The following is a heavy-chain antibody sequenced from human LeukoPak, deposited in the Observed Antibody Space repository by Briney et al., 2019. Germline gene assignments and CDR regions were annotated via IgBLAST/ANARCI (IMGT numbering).Heavy chain of an antibody. CDR3: ARAWADYDYVWGSYRLRASDI. J-gene: IGHJ3*02. CDR2: MNPNSGNT. V-gene: IGHV1-8*01. Sequence: GASVKVSCKASGYTFTSYDIIWVRQATGQGLEWMGWMNPNSGNTGYAQSFQGRLTMPRNTSISTAYMELSSLRSEDTAVYYCARAWADYDYVWGSYRLRASDIWGQGTMVTVSS. CDR1: GYTFTSYD. D-gene: IGHD3-16*02.